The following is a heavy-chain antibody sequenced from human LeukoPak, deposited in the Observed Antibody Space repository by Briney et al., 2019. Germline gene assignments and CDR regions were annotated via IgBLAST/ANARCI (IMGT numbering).Heavy chain of an antibody. D-gene: IGHD6-19*01. Sequence: QTGGSLRLSCAASGFTFDDYAMHWVRQAPGKGLEWVSLISWDGSSTYYADSVKGRFTISRDNSKNSLYLQMTSLRAEDTALYYCAKDAGPTGYSSGWLSDYWGQGTLVTVSS. CDR2: ISWDGSST. CDR1: GFTFDDYA. V-gene: IGHV3-43D*03. J-gene: IGHJ4*02. CDR3: AKDAGPTGYSSGWLSDY.